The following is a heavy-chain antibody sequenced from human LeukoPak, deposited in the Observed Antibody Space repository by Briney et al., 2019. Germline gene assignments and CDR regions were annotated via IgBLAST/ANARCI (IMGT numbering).Heavy chain of an antibody. V-gene: IGHV1-2*02. CDR1: GYTFTGYY. CDR2: INPNCGGT. CDR3: ASAVTTDNWFDP. D-gene: IGHD4-11*01. J-gene: IGHJ5*02. Sequence: ASVKVSCKASGYTFTGYYMHWVRQAPGQGLEWMGWINPNCGGTNYAQKFQGRVTMTRDTSISTAYMELSRLRSDDTAVCYCASAVTTDNWFDPWGQGTLVTVSS.